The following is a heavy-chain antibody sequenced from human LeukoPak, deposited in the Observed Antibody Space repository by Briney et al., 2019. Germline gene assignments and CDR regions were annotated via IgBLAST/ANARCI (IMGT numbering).Heavy chain of an antibody. CDR1: GFTFSSYW. V-gene: IGHV3-74*01. Sequence: QPGGSLRLSCAASGFTFSSYWMHWVRQAPGKGLVWVSRINSDGSSTSYADSVKGRFTISRDNAKNTLYLQMNSLRAEDTAVYYCARAHYSYGHYYFDYWGQGTLVTVSS. D-gene: IGHD5-18*01. CDR3: ARAHYSYGHYYFDY. CDR2: INSDGSST. J-gene: IGHJ4*02.